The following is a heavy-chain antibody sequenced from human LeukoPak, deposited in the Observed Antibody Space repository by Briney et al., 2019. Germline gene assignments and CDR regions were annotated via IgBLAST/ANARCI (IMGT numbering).Heavy chain of an antibody. Sequence: ASVKVSCKASGYTFTGYYMHWVRQAPGQGLEWMGWINPNSGSTNYAQKFQGWVTMTRDTSISTAYMELSRLRSDDTAVYYCARSRIRYGSSFDYWGQGTLVTVSS. J-gene: IGHJ4*02. CDR1: GYTFTGYY. D-gene: IGHD6-13*01. V-gene: IGHV1-2*04. CDR2: INPNSGST. CDR3: ARSRIRYGSSFDY.